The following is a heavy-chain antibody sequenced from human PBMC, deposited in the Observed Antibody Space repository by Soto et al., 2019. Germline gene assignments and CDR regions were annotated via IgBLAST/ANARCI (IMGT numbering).Heavy chain of an antibody. CDR1: GDPLSSGSYY. CDR3: ARAAPQFFDLLSASPP. D-gene: IGHD3-9*01. J-gene: IGHJ5*02. CDR2: IYYTGTT. Sequence: SETLSLTCTVSGDPLSSGSYYWSWIRQSPGKRLEWIAYIYYTGTTKYNPSLKSRVTISVDTSKNQFSLRLTSVTAADTAVFYCARAAPQFFDLLSASPPGARGTLVPVSS. V-gene: IGHV4-61*01.